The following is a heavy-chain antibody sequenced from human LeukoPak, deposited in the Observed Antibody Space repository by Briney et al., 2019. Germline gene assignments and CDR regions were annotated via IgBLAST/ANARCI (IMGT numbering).Heavy chain of an antibody. CDR1: GGSISSYY. Sequence: SETLSLTCTVSGGSISSYYWSWIRQPPGKGLEWIGYIYYSGSTNYNPSLKSRVTISVDTSKNQFSLKLSSVTAADTAVYYCARGGDCTNGVCYPGLDYWGQGTLVTVSS. V-gene: IGHV4-59*12. J-gene: IGHJ4*02. CDR2: IYYSGST. CDR3: ARGGDCTNGVCYPGLDY. D-gene: IGHD2-8*01.